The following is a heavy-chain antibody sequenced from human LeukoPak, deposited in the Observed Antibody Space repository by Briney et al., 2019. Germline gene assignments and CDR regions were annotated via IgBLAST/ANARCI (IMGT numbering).Heavy chain of an antibody. J-gene: IGHJ4*02. CDR1: GGSISSYY. CDR3: ARGLSSSWYRSFGY. Sequence: SETLSLTCTVSGGSISSYYWSWIRQPAGKGLEWIGRIYTSGSTNYNPSLKSRVTMSVDTSKNQFSLKLSSVPAADTAVYYCARGLSSSWYRSFGYWGQGTLVTVSS. D-gene: IGHD6-13*01. V-gene: IGHV4-4*07. CDR2: IYTSGST.